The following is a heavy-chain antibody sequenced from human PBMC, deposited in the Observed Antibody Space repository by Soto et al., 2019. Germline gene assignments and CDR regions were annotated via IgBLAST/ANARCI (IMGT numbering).Heavy chain of an antibody. CDR2: IYYSGST. CDR3: ARSPPYGSGSYYKR. Sequence: SETLSLTCTVSGGSISSSSYYWGWIRQPPGKGLEWIGSIYYSGSTYYNPSLKSRVTISVDTSKNQFSLKLSSVTAADTAVYYCARSPPYGSGSYYKRWGQGTLVTVSS. V-gene: IGHV4-39*01. D-gene: IGHD3-10*01. CDR1: GGSISSSSYY. J-gene: IGHJ4*02.